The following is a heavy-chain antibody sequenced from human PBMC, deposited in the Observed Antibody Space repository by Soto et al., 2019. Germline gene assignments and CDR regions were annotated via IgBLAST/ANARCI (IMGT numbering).Heavy chain of an antibody. Sequence: QVQLVQSGAEVKKPGSSVKVSCKVSGGTFSSHAINWLRQAPGQGLEWMGVIIPITETPNNAEKFQGRVTITADKSTTTVYMELSSLTFDDTAVYFCARGNKGPGRYGPGSQGWYGPWGQGTLVTVSS. CDR1: GGTFSSHA. V-gene: IGHV1-69*06. CDR2: IIPITETP. CDR3: ARGNKGPGRYGPGSQGWYGP. J-gene: IGHJ5*02. D-gene: IGHD3-10*01.